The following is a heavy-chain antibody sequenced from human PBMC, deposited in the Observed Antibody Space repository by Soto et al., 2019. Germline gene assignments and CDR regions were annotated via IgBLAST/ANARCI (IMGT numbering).Heavy chain of an antibody. V-gene: IGHV3-15*07. CDR3: FYYYYYGMDV. CDR2: IKSKTDGGTT. CDR1: GFTFSNAW. Sequence: GGSLRLSCAASGFTFSNAWMYWVRQAPGKGLEWVGRIKSKTDGGTTDYAAPVKGRFTISRDGSKNTLYLQMNSLKTEDTAVYYCFYYYYYGMDVWGQGTTVTVSS. J-gene: IGHJ6*02.